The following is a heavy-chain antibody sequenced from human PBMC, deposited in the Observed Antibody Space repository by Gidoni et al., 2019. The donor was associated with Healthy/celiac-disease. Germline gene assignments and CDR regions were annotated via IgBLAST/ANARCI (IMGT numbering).Heavy chain of an antibody. CDR1: GGSISSGSYY. Sequence: QVQLQESGPGLVKPSQTLSLTCTVPGGSISSGSYYWSWIRQPAGKGLEWIGRIYTSGSTNYNPSLKSRVTISVDTSKNQFSLKLSSVTAADTAVYYCALGGWTGFDYWGQGTLVTVSS. CDR3: ALGGWTGFDY. V-gene: IGHV4-61*02. J-gene: IGHJ4*02. CDR2: IYTSGST. D-gene: IGHD6-19*01.